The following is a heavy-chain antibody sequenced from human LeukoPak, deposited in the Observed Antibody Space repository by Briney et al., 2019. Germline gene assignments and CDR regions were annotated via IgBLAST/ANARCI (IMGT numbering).Heavy chain of an antibody. D-gene: IGHD4-17*01. Sequence: PGGSLRLSCVASGFTFSIYVMSWARQAPGKGLEWVSSITAPGAGTYYADSVKGRFTISRDNSKNTLYLQMTSLSADDTALYYCAKDGSGSRYGDYDYWGQGTLVTVSS. CDR1: GFTFSIYV. CDR3: AKDGSGSRYGDYDY. J-gene: IGHJ4*02. V-gene: IGHV3-23*01. CDR2: ITAPGAGT.